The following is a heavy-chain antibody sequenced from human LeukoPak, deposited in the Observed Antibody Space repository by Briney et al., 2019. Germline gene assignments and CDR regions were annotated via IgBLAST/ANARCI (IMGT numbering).Heavy chain of an antibody. V-gene: IGHV4-31*11. Sequence: PSQTLSLTCAVSGGSISSIGYYWSWIRQHPGKGLEWIGYIYYSGSTYYNPSLKSRGTISVDTSKNQFSLKLRSVTAADTAVYYCARANCYDGGYLPVVYPSDYWGQGILVTVSS. J-gene: IGHJ4*02. CDR1: GGSISSIGYY. CDR2: IYYSGST. CDR3: ARANCYDGGYLPVVYPSDY. D-gene: IGHD3-22*01.